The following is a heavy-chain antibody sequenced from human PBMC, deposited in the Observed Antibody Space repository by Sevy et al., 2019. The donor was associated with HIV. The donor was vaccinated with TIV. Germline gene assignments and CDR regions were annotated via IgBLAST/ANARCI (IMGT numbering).Heavy chain of an antibody. V-gene: IGHV3-23*01. CDR2: ISGSGGST. Sequence: GGSLRLSCAASGFTFSTYAMTWVRQAPGKGLEWVSVISGSGGSTYYADSVKGRFTISRDNSKITLYLQMNSLRAEDTAVYYCAKDRVSGTYYTGDFDYWGQGTLVTVSS. D-gene: IGHD3-10*01. J-gene: IGHJ4*02. CDR3: AKDRVSGTYYTGDFDY. CDR1: GFTFSTYA.